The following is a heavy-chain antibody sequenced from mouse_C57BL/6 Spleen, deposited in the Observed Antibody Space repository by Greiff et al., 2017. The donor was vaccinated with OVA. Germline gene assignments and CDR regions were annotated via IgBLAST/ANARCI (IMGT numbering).Heavy chain of an antibody. V-gene: IGHV7-3*01. CDR3: ARYIPGYAMDY. CDR1: GFSFTDYY. CDR2: IRNKANGYTT. J-gene: IGHJ4*01. Sequence: EVQVVESGRGLVPPWGSLRLSCAASGFSFTDYYLRWVRQPPGTALAWLGFIRNKANGYTTAYRASVKGRFTIYRDNTQSILYLKRNALRAEDSATYYCARYIPGYAMDYWGQGTSVTVSS.